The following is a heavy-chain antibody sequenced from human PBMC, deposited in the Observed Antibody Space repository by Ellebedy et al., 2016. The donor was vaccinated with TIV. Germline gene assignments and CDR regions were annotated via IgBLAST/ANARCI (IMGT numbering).Heavy chain of an antibody. V-gene: IGHV3-64*02. D-gene: IGHD1-1*01. CDR2: IRSTGDTT. CDR3: ATDAMGTTVLPH. J-gene: IGHJ4*02. CDR1: GFSFSLHA. Sequence: PGGSLRLSCAASGFSFSLHAMHWVRQAPGKGLEYVSTIRSTGDTTYYADSVKDRFTISRDNFKNILYLQMGSLRADDTAVYYCATDAMGTTVLPHWGQGTLVTVSS.